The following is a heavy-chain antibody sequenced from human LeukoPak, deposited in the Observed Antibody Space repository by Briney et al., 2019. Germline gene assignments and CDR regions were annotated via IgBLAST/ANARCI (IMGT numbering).Heavy chain of an antibody. Sequence: PGGSLRLSCAASGFTFSNYGMRRVRQAPGKGLQWVAVIWYDGSNKYYADSVKGRFTISRDNSKNTLSLQMNSLRAEDTAVYYCARELPPLEKYYFDYWGQGTLVTVSS. V-gene: IGHV3-33*01. D-gene: IGHD3-3*01. CDR1: GFTFSNYG. CDR3: ARELPPLEKYYFDY. J-gene: IGHJ4*02. CDR2: IWYDGSNK.